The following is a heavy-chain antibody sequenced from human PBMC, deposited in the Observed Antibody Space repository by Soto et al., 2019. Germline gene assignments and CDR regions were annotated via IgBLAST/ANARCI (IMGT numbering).Heavy chain of an antibody. CDR2: IYYSGST. CDR1: GGSISSGDYY. V-gene: IGHV4-30-4*01. CDR3: ARSIAAAGTCWFDP. D-gene: IGHD6-13*01. Sequence: SETLSLTCTVSGGSISSGDYYWGWIRQPPGKGLEWIGYIYYSGSTYYNPSLKSRVTISVDTSKNQFSLKLSSVTAADTAVYYCARSIAAAGTCWFDPWGQGTLVTVSS. J-gene: IGHJ5*02.